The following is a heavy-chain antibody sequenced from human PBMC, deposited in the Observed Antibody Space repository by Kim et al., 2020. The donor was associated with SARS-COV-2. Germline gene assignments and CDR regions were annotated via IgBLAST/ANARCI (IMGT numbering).Heavy chain of an antibody. V-gene: IGHV3-30*18. J-gene: IGHJ6*02. CDR3: AKAYLPGYCSSTSCSYYYGMDV. D-gene: IGHD2-2*01. Sequence: GGSLRLSCAASGFTFSSYGMHWVRQAPGKGLEWVAVISYDGSNKYYADSVKGRFTISRDNSKNTLYLQMNSLRAEDTAVYYCAKAYLPGYCSSTSCSYYYGMDVWGQGTTVTVSS. CDR2: ISYDGSNK. CDR1: GFTFSSYG.